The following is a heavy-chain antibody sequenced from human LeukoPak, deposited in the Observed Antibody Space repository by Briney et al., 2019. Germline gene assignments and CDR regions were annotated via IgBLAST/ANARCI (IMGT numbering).Heavy chain of an antibody. D-gene: IGHD6-13*01. V-gene: IGHV4-61*02. CDR3: ARGVRSSSWYDY. J-gene: IGHJ4*02. Sequence: SETLSLACSVSGGSISIDSYYWSWIRQPAGKGLEWIGRIYTSGSTNYNPSLKSRVTISVDTSKNQFSLKLSSVTAADTAVYYCARGVRSSSWYDYWGQGTLVTVSS. CDR1: GGSISIDSYY. CDR2: IYTSGST.